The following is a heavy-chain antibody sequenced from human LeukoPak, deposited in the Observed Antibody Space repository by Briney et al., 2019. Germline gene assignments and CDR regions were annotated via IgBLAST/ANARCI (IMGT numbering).Heavy chain of an antibody. CDR3: AKILWFTTGSYIFDY. Sequence: GGSLRLSCAPSEFTFSNYAMNWVRQAPGKGLEWVTSIGCSDVSTYYADSVTGRFTISRDKSKNTLYLQMNSLRVEDTAIYYCAKILWFTTGSYIFDYWGQGTLVTVSS. CDR1: EFTFSNYA. J-gene: IGHJ4*02. D-gene: IGHD3-10*01. CDR2: IGCSDVST. V-gene: IGHV3-23*01.